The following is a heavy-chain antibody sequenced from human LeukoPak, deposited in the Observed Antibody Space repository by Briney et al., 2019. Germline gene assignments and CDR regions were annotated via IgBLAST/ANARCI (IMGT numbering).Heavy chain of an antibody. Sequence: TSETLSLTCAVSSGSISSSNWWSWVRQPPGKGLEWIGEIYHSGSTNYNPSLKSRATISVDKSKNHFSLKLSSVTAADTAVYYCARLEGATIDYWGQGTLVTVSS. CDR2: IYHSGST. V-gene: IGHV4-4*02. CDR3: ARLEGATIDY. CDR1: SGSISSSNW. J-gene: IGHJ4*02. D-gene: IGHD5-24*01.